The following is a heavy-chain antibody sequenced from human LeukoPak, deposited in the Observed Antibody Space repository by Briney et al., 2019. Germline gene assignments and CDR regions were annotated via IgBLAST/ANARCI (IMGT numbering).Heavy chain of an antibody. D-gene: IGHD6-19*01. CDR3: ARWYYSGWAFDY. CDR2: IHDSGST. J-gene: IGHJ4*02. V-gene: IGHV4-59*08. Sequence: SETLSLTCTVSGGTISSYYWNWIRKPPGKGLGWIGYIHDSGSTKYNPSLKSRVTISVETSKNQFSLKLSSVTAADTAVYYCARWYYSGWAFDYWRQGTLVTGSS. CDR1: GGTISSYY.